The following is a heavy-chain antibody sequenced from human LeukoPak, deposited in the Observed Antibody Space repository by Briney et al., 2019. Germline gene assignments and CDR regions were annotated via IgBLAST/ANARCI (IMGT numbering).Heavy chain of an antibody. CDR3: ARQGTPYGSGSYGLY. D-gene: IGHD3-10*01. J-gene: IGHJ4*02. Sequence: GASVKVSCKTSGYTFTDYPIHWVRQAPGQGLEWMGWINPKSGATYFAQRFPGRVSLTSDTSISTAYMEVSTLRYDDTSVYYCARQGTPYGSGSYGLYWGQGTLVTVSS. CDR1: GYTFTDYP. CDR2: INPKSGAT. V-gene: IGHV1-2*02.